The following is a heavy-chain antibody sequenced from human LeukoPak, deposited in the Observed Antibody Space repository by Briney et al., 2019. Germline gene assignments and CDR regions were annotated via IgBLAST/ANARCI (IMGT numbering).Heavy chain of an antibody. CDR2: ISGGSGGT. CDR3: AREQSSDYFNGNWFDP. Sequence: GGSLRLSCAASGLTFNSYALNWVRQAPGKGLEWVSFISGGSGGTYYADSVRGRFSISRDSSKSTVYLQMDSLRVEDTAVYYCAREQSSDYFNGNWFDPWGQGTLVTVSS. J-gene: IGHJ5*02. D-gene: IGHD6-25*01. CDR1: GLTFNSYA. V-gene: IGHV3-23*01.